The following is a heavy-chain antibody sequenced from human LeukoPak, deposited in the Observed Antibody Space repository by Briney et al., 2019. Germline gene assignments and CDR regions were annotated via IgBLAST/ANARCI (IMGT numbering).Heavy chain of an antibody. CDR3: ARGRWEPKGSY. CDR1: GGSFSNYY. CDR2: INDSGRI. Sequence: PSETLSLTCAVYGGSFSNYYWSWIRQPPGKGLEWIGEINDSGRINYNPSLMSRITVSVDTSRNQFSLSLRSVTAADTAVYYCARGRWEPKGSYWGQGTLVTVSS. D-gene: IGHD1-26*01. J-gene: IGHJ4*02. V-gene: IGHV4-34*01.